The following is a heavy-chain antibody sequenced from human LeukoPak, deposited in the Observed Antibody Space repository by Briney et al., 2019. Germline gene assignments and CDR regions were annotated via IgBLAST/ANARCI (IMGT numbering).Heavy chain of an antibody. V-gene: IGHV4-39*01. Sequence: PSETLSLTCTVSGGSISSSSYYWGWIRQPPGKGLEWIGSIYYSGSTYYNPSLKSRVTISVDTSKNQFSLKLSSVTAADTAVYYCARRYYARTRAQRRPGNYFDYWGQGTLVTVSS. CDR3: ARRYYARTRAQRRPGNYFDY. J-gene: IGHJ4*02. CDR2: IYYSGST. CDR1: GGSISSSSYY. D-gene: IGHD3-10*01.